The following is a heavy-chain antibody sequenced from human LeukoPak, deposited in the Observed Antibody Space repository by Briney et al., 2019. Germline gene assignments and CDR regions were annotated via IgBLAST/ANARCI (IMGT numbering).Heavy chain of an antibody. V-gene: IGHV3-21*04. CDR3: AKRGAGIAVAGTDY. D-gene: IGHD6-19*01. J-gene: IGHJ4*02. CDR2: ISSSSSYI. CDR1: GFTFSSYS. Sequence: PGGSLRLSCAASGFTFSSYSMNWVRQAPGKGLEWVSSISSSSSYIYYADSVKGRFTISRDNSKNTLYLQMNSLRAEDTAVYYCAKRGAGIAVAGTDYWGQGTLVTVSS.